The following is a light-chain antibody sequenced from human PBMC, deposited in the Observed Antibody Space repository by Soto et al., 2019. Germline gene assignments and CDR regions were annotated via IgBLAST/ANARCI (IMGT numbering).Light chain of an antibody. CDR3: QQYSNWPPIT. J-gene: IGKJ5*01. CDR1: QSVSIN. V-gene: IGKV3-15*01. Sequence: EIVLTQSPGTLSLSPGERATLSCRPRQSVSINAAWYQQKPGQAPRLLMYGASTRAAGIPTRFSGSGSGTEFTLTISSLQSEDFAVYYCQQYSNWPPITFGQGTRLEI. CDR2: GAS.